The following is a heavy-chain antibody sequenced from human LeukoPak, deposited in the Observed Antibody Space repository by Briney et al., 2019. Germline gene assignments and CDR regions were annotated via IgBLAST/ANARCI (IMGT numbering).Heavy chain of an antibody. V-gene: IGHV3-23*01. Sequence: GGSLRLSCEASGFTFNTYAIYWVRQAPGKGLEWVSGICGSSGCTYYADSVKGRFTISRDNSKNTVYLQMNSLTADDTAVYYCAKTTVGYSSGRYPGWPADCWGQGTLVTVSS. CDR1: GFTFNTYA. J-gene: IGHJ4*02. CDR2: ICGSSGCT. CDR3: AKTTVGYSSGRYPGWPADC. D-gene: IGHD6-19*01.